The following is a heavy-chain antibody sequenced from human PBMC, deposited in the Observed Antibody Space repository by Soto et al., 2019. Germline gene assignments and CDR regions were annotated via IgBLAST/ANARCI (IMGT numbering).Heavy chain of an antibody. V-gene: IGHV3-23*01. D-gene: IGHD3-3*01. CDR3: AKDDFWSGYYTGWFDY. CDR2: IGGSGDST. Sequence: GGSLRLSCAVSGFTFSDYAVSWVRQAPGKGLQWVSAIGGSGDSTYYADSVKGRFTISRDNSKNTLYMQMNSLSAEDTALYYCAKDDFWSGYYTGWFDYWGQGTQVTVSS. J-gene: IGHJ4*02. CDR1: GFTFSDYA.